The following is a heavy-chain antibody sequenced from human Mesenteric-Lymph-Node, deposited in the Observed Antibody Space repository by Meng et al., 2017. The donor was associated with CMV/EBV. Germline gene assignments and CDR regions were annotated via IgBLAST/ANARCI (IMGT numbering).Heavy chain of an antibody. V-gene: IGHV3-23*01. CDR3: AKGHYGGKKGYYFDY. J-gene: IGHJ4*02. D-gene: IGHD4-23*01. Sequence: GGFLRLSCAASGFTFSSYAMSWVRQAPGKGLEWVSAISGSGGSTYYADSVKGRFTISRDNSKNTLYLQMNSLRAEDTAVYYCAKGHYGGKKGYYFDYWGQGTLVTVSS. CDR1: GFTFSSYA. CDR2: ISGSGGST.